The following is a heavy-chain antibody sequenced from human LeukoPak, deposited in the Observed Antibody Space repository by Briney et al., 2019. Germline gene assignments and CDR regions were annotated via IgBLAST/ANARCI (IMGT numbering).Heavy chain of an antibody. V-gene: IGHV3-23*01. J-gene: IGHJ6*04. CDR2: ISGSGGST. D-gene: IGHD6-19*01. CDR1: GFTFSSYV. CDR3: AKVGYSSGWSSGYYYYYGMDV. Sequence: PGGSLRLSCAASGFTFSSYVMSWVRQAPGKGLEWVSAISGSGGSTYYADSVKGRFTISRDNSKNTLYLQMSSLRAEDTAVFYCAKVGYSSGWSSGYYYYYGMDVWGKGTTVTVSS.